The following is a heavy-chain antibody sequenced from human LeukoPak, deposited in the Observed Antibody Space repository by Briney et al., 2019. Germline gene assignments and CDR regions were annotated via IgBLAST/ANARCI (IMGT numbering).Heavy chain of an antibody. Sequence: GGSLRLSCVASGFSFSNYGMHWVRQAPGRGLEWMTFLEYDGSDKYYADSVKGRFTISRDNSKNTLYLQMNGLRVEDTAVYYCAKGDSGRYYYYMDVWGKGTTVTVSS. D-gene: IGHD2-15*01. J-gene: IGHJ6*03. CDR3: AKGDSGRYYYYMDV. CDR2: LEYDGSDK. V-gene: IGHV3-30*02. CDR1: GFSFSNYG.